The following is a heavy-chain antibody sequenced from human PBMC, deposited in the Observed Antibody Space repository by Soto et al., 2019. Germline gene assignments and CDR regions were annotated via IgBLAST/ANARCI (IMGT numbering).Heavy chain of an antibody. CDR1: GYSFSNYW. V-gene: IGHV5-51*01. D-gene: IGHD1-26*01. CDR2: IYPDDSDA. J-gene: IGHJ3*02. CDR3: EKHSHNASYYWAFDI. Sequence: PGESLKISCKGSGYSFSNYWLVWVRQMPGEGLEWMGIIYPDDSDARYSPSFQGQVTIPADKSINPAYLQSSSLKASDTAMYYCEKHSHNASYYWAFDIWGQGTMVTVSS.